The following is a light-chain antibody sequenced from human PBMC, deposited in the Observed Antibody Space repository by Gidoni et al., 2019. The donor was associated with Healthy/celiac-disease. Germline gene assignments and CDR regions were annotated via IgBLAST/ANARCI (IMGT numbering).Light chain of an antibody. V-gene: IGKV3-11*01. Sequence: DIVLTQSPATLSLSPGERATLSCRASQSVSSYLAWYQQKPGQAPRLLIYDASNRATGIPARFSGSGSGTEFTLTISSLEPEDFAVYYCQQRSNWLTFGGGTKVEIK. J-gene: IGKJ4*01. CDR2: DAS. CDR1: QSVSSY. CDR3: QQRSNWLT.